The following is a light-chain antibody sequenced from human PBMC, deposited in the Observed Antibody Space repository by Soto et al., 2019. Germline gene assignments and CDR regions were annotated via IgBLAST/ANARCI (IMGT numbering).Light chain of an antibody. J-gene: IGKJ5*01. CDR1: QSVNSN. CDR3: QQYNNWPPIT. V-gene: IGKV3D-15*01. CDR2: GAS. Sequence: EIVLTQSPDTLSLSPGERATLSCRASQSVNSNYLTWYQQKPGQAPRLLILGASSRATGIPDRFSGSGSGTEFTLTISSLQSEDFAVYYCQQYNNWPPITFGQGTRLEI.